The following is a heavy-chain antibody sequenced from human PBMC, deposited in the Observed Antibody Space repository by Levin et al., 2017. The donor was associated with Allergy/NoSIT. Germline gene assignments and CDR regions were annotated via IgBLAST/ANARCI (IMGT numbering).Heavy chain of an antibody. Sequence: PGGSLRLSCAASGFSFSRYWMHWVRQAPGKGLVWVSRINSDGSSTSYADSVKGRFTISRDNAKNTLYLQMNNLRAEDTAVYYCHAYYYDSGSYNWGQGTLVTVSS. CDR2: INSDGSST. J-gene: IGHJ4*02. CDR1: GFSFSRYW. D-gene: IGHD3-10*01. CDR3: HAYYYDSGSYN. V-gene: IGHV3-74*01.